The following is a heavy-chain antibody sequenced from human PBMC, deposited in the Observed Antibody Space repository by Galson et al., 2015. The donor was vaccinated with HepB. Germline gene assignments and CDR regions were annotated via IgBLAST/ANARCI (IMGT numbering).Heavy chain of an antibody. CDR2: INVGNVNT. CDR1: GYTFTSYA. CDR3: ARGGSQVWFGAY. V-gene: IGHV1-3*01. D-gene: IGHD3-10*01. Sequence: SVKVSCKASGYTFTSYAMHWVRQAPGQGLEWMGWINVGNVNTKYSQKFQGRVTITRDTSASTAYMELSSLRSEDTAVYYCARGGSQVWFGAYWGQGTLVTVSS. J-gene: IGHJ4*02.